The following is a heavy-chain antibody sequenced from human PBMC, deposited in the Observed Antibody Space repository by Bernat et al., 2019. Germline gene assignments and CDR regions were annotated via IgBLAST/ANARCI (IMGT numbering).Heavy chain of an antibody. CDR3: ARDPDYGGYSYFES. CDR1: GFTFSTYW. CDR2: ICGDGSRT. V-gene: IGHV3-74*01. Sequence: EVQLVESGGGLVQPGGSLRLSCAASGFTFSTYWMHWVRQVSGKGLEWVSRICGDGSRTTYADSVKGRFTISRDNAKNTLSLQMNSLRAEDTAVYYCARDPDYGGYSYFESWGQGTLVTVSS. J-gene: IGHJ4*02. D-gene: IGHD4-23*01.